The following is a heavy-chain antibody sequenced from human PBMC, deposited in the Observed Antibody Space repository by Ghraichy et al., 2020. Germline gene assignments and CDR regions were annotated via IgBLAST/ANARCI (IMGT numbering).Heavy chain of an antibody. Sequence: SETLSLTCTVSGGSISSYYWSWIRQPPGKGLEWIGYIYHSGSMNYNPSLKSRLSISIDTSKNQFSLKLTSVTAADTAVYYCARCQGSGWCYFDYWGQGTLVTVSS. CDR3: ARCQGSGWCYFDY. CDR2: IYHSGSM. V-gene: IGHV4-4*09. CDR1: GGSISSYY. J-gene: IGHJ4*02. D-gene: IGHD6-19*01.